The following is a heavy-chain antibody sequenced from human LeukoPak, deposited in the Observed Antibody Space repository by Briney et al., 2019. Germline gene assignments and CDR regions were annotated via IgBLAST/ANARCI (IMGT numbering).Heavy chain of an antibody. Sequence: GASVKVSCKASGYTFTSYGISWVRQAPGQGLEWMGWISAYNGNTDYAQKLQGRVTMTTDTSTSTAYMELRSLRSDDTAVYYCAREDPRFCGGDCYLDYWGQGTLVTVSS. D-gene: IGHD2-21*02. CDR2: ISAYNGNT. J-gene: IGHJ4*02. CDR1: GYTFTSYG. V-gene: IGHV1-18*01. CDR3: AREDPRFCGGDCYLDY.